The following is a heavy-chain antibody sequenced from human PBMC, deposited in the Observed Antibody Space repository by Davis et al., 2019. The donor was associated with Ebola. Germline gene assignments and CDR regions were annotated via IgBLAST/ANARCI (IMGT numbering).Heavy chain of an antibody. CDR3: AREETYSGTYYIDY. CDR2: IHYSGIT. CDR1: GGSISSYY. V-gene: IGHV4-59*01. J-gene: IGHJ4*02. Sequence: MPSETLSPTCTVPGGSISSYYWSWIRQPPGKGLEWIGYIHYSGITSNNPSLKSRVTISVDTSKNQASLKLSSVTAADTAVYYCAREETYSGTYYIDYWGQGTLVTVSS. D-gene: IGHD1-26*01.